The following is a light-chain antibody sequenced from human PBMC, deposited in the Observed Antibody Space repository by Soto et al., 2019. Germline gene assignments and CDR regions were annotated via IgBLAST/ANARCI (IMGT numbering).Light chain of an antibody. J-gene: IGKJ3*01. Sequence: EIVLTQSPATLSLSPGERATLSCRASQSVSTYLAWYQQKPGQGPRLLIYDASNRATGIPARFSGSGSGTDFTLTISSLEPEDFAVYYCQQRSNWPGTFGPGTKGDIK. V-gene: IGKV3-11*01. CDR1: QSVSTY. CDR2: DAS. CDR3: QQRSNWPGT.